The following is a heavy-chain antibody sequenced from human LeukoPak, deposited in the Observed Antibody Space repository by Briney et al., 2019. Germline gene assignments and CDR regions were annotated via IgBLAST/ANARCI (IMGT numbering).Heavy chain of an antibody. Sequence: GRSLRLSCAASGFTFSSYAMHWVRQAPGKGLEWVSGISWNSGSIGYADSVKGRFTISRDNAKNSLYLQMNSLRAEDTALYYCAKGRLVGPYYYYGMDVWGQGTTVTVSS. J-gene: IGHJ6*02. CDR2: ISWNSGSI. CDR1: GFTFSSYA. CDR3: AKGRLVGPYYYYGMDV. D-gene: IGHD1-26*01. V-gene: IGHV3-9*01.